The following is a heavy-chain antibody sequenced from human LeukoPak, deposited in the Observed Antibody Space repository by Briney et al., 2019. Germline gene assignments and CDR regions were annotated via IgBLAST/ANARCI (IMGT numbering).Heavy chain of an antibody. J-gene: IGHJ5*02. CDR2: INHSGST. CDR3: ARDGGILGYCSSTSCYGVGWFDP. V-gene: IGHV4-34*01. Sequence: SETLSLTCAVYGGSFSGYYWSWIRQPPGKGLEWIGEINHSGSTNYNPSLKSRVTISVDTSKNQFSLKLSSVTAADTAVYYCARDGGILGYCSSTSCYGVGWFDPWGQGTLVTVSS. CDR1: GGSFSGYY. D-gene: IGHD2-2*01.